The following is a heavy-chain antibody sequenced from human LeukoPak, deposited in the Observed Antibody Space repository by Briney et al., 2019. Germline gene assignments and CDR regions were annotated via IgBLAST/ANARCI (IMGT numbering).Heavy chain of an antibody. J-gene: IGHJ4*02. Sequence: GGSLRLSCAASGFSVSGYAMSWVRQGPGKGLEWVSATSGSGSSTYYADSVKGRFTISRDNSKNTLYLQMNSLRAEDTALYYCAKRDGYNSNPLKDWGQGTLVTVSS. CDR3: AKRDGYNSNPLKD. D-gene: IGHD5-24*01. CDR2: TSGSGSST. CDR1: GFSVSGYA. V-gene: IGHV3-23*01.